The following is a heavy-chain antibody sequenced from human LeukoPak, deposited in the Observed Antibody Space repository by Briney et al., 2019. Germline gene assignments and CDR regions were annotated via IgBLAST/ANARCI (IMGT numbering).Heavy chain of an antibody. D-gene: IGHD2-2*01. J-gene: IGHJ4*02. Sequence: GESLKISCSGSGYSFTPYWIGWVRQMPGKGLEWMGIIYPGDSDTRYSPSFQGQVTMSADKSINTAYLQWSRLKASDTAMYYCARRQGCSSTSCPPDSWGQGTLVTVSS. CDR2: IYPGDSDT. CDR1: GYSFTPYW. CDR3: ARRQGCSSTSCPPDS. V-gene: IGHV5-51*01.